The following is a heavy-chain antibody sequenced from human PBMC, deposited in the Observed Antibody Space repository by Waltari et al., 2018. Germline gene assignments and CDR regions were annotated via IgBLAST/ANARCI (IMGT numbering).Heavy chain of an antibody. Sequence: QVQLVQSGAEVKKPGSSVKVSCKASGGTFSSSPISWVRQAPGQGLEWMGRISPILGIANYAQKLQGRVTMTTDTSTSTAYMELRSLRSDDTAVYYCARESQEVMGYWGQGTLVTVSS. D-gene: IGHD2-8*01. CDR3: ARESQEVMGY. J-gene: IGHJ4*02. CDR2: ISPILGIA. V-gene: IGHV1-69*04. CDR1: GGTFSSSP.